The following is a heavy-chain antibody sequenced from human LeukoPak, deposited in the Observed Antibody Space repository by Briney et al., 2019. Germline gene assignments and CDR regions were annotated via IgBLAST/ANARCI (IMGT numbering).Heavy chain of an antibody. CDR1: GFTFNTYA. J-gene: IGHJ4*02. CDR2: ISGSGGST. CDR3: ARSRRVGGVIVPLDY. Sequence: GGSLRLSCAASGFTFNTYAMSWVRQAPGKGLEWVSVISGSGGSTYFADSVRGRFTISRDNSKNTLYLQMNSLRAEDTAAYYCARSRRVGGVIVPLDYWGQGTLVTVSS. D-gene: IGHD3-16*02. V-gene: IGHV3-23*01.